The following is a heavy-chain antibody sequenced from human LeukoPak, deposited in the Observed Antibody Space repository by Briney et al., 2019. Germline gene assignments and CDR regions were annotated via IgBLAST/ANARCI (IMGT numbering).Heavy chain of an antibody. CDR3: ASTKAYSGDYFDY. J-gene: IGHJ4*02. D-gene: IGHD2-21*01. CDR1: GGSFSGYY. Sequence: SETLSLTCAVYGGSFSGYYWSWIRQPPGKGLEWIGEINHSGSTNYNPSLKSRVTISVDTSKNQFSLKLSSVTAADTAVYYCASTKAYSGDYFDYWGQGTLVTVSS. V-gene: IGHV4-34*01. CDR2: INHSGST.